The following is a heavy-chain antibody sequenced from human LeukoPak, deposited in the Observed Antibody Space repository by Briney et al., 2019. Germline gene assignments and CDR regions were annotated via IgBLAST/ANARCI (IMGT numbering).Heavy chain of an antibody. CDR1: GGSISSSTYF. V-gene: IGHV4-39*07. CDR2: IHSNGNS. CDR3: ARLDGDRSDH. Sequence: PSETLSLTCSVSGGSISSSTYFWGWIRQPPGKGLEFIASIHSNGNSYFNPSLKSRVTSSLDTSKNQFSLKLTSVTAADTAVYHCARLDGDRSDHWGQGTLVTVSS. J-gene: IGHJ4*02. D-gene: IGHD4-17*01.